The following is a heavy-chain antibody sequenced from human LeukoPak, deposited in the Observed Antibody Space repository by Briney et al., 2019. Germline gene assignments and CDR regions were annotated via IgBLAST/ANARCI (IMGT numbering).Heavy chain of an antibody. Sequence: SETLSLTCTVSGGSISSSSYYWGWIRQPPGKGLEWIGSIYYSGSTYYNPSLKSRVTISVDTSKNQFSLKLSSVTAADTAVYYCATGSSPSYFDYWGQGTLVTVSS. V-gene: IGHV4-39*07. CDR1: GGSISSSSYY. D-gene: IGHD1-26*01. J-gene: IGHJ4*02. CDR3: ATGSSPSYFDY. CDR2: IYYSGST.